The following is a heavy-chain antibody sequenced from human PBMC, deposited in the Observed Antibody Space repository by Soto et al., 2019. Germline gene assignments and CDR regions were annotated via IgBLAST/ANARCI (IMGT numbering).Heavy chain of an antibody. D-gene: IGHD1-1*01. J-gene: IGHJ5*02. V-gene: IGHV4-4*07. CDR1: GASISGSY. Sequence: SETLSLTCTVSGASISGSYWSWIRKSAGKGLEWIGRIYATGTTDYNPSLKSRVMMSVDTSKKQFSLKLRSVTAADTAVYYCVRDGTKTLRDWFDPWGQGISVTVSS. CDR3: VRDGTKTLRDWFDP. CDR2: IYATGTT.